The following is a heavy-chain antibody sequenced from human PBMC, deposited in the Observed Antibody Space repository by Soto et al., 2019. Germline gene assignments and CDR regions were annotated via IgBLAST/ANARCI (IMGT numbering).Heavy chain of an antibody. CDR1: GFSLSTSGVA. J-gene: IGHJ5*02. Sequence: QITLKESAPTLVKPTQTLTLTCTFSGFSLSTSGVAVGWFRQPPGKALEWLAVIYWDDDKLYTPSLKSRLTLSKDTSKNQVVLTLPNMDPVDTATYYCAHAITYSRGWFQNWCDPWGQGTLVTVSS. CDR3: AHAITYSRGWFQNWCDP. V-gene: IGHV2-5*02. D-gene: IGHD6-19*01. CDR2: IYWDDDK.